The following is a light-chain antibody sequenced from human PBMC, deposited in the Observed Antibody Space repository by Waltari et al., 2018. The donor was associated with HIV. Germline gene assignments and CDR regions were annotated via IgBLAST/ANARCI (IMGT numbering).Light chain of an antibody. J-gene: IGKJ2*01. Sequence: EIALTQSPATLSLSPGARATLSCRARQSVTSSLVWFQQKPGQPPRRLIYDASFRATGIPARFSGSVSGTDFTLTIRSLEAEDSAVYYCHQRSNWPGTFGQGTNLEI. CDR1: QSVTSS. CDR3: HQRSNWPGT. V-gene: IGKV3-11*01. CDR2: DAS.